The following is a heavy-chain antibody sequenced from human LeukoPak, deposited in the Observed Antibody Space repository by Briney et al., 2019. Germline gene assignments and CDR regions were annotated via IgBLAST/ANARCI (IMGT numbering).Heavy chain of an antibody. V-gene: IGHV3-33*01. CDR3: ARGVELLTIDY. D-gene: IGHD2-15*01. J-gene: IGHJ4*02. CDR2: IWYDGSNK. CDR1: GFTFSSYG. Sequence: GGSLRLSCAASGFTFSSYGMPWVRQAPVKGLEWVAVIWYDGSNKYYADSVKGRFTISRDNSKNTLYLQMNSLRAEDTAVYYCARGVELLTIDYWGQGTLVTVSS.